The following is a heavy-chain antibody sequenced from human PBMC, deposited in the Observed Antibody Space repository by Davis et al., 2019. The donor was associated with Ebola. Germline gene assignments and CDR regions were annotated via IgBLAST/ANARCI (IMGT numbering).Heavy chain of an antibody. D-gene: IGHD2-15*01. V-gene: IGHV2-70*11. CDR3: ARILPGSGGSCYNGGFDP. CDR2: IDWDDDK. J-gene: IGHJ5*02. Sequence: SGPTLVKPTQTLTLTCTFSGFSLSTSGMCVSWIRQPPGKALEWLARIDWDDDKYYSTSLKTRLTISKDTSKNQVVLTMTNMDPVDTATYYCARILPGSGGSCYNGGFDPWGQGTLVTVSS. CDR1: GFSLSTSGMC.